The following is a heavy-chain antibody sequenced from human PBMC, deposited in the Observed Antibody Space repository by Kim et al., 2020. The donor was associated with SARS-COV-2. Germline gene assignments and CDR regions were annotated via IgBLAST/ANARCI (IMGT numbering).Heavy chain of an antibody. CDR3: ARADRKLDY. J-gene: IGHJ4*02. V-gene: IGHV3-11*05. CDR2: SSNT. Sequence: SSNTRYADSVRGRVTNSRDNAKNAVYLQMNSLRTEDTAVYYCARADRKLDYWGQGTLVIVSS. D-gene: IGHD1-1*01.